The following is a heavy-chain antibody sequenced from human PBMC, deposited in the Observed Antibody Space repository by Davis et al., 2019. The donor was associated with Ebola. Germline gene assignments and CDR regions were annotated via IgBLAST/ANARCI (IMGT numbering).Heavy chain of an antibody. CDR1: GFTFSSYW. V-gene: IGHV3-74*01. J-gene: IGHJ6*02. D-gene: IGHD5-12*01. Sequence: GESLKISCAASGFTFSSYWMHWVRQAPGKGLVRVSRINSDGSSTSYADSVKGRFTISRDNAKNTLYLQMNSLRAEDTAVYYCARSYVDIVATKLYYYYGMDVWGQGTTVTVSS. CDR3: ARSYVDIVATKLYYYYGMDV. CDR2: INSDGSST.